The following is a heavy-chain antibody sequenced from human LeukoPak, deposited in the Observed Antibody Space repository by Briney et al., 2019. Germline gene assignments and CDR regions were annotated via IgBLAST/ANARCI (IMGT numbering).Heavy chain of an antibody. V-gene: IGHV3-30*18. J-gene: IGHJ4*02. CDR3: AKVVDSSSSLDLDY. Sequence: GGSLRLSCAASGFTFSSYGMRWVRQAPGKGLEWVAVISYDGSNKYYADSVKGRFTISRDNSKNTLYLQMNSLRAEDTAVYYCAKVVDSSSSLDLDYWGQGTLVTVSS. CDR2: ISYDGSNK. CDR1: GFTFSSYG. D-gene: IGHD6-6*01.